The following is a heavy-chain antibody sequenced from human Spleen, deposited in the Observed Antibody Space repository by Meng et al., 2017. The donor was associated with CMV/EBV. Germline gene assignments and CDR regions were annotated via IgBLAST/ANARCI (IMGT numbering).Heavy chain of an antibody. V-gene: IGHV4-34*01. D-gene: IGHD6-6*01. CDR3: ARAYSSSSRRFDP. CDR1: GGSFSGYY. CDR2: INHSGST. Sequence: SETLSLTCAIYGGSFSGYYWSWIRQPPGKGLEWIGEINHSGSTNYNPSLKSRVTISVDTSKNQFSLKLSSVTAADTAVYYCARAYSSSSRRFDPWSEGTLVTVSS. J-gene: IGHJ5*02.